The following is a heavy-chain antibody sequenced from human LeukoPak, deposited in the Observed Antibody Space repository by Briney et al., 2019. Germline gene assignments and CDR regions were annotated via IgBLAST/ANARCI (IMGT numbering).Heavy chain of an antibody. J-gene: IGHJ5*02. CDR2: ISHDGANK. CDR3: ARDAPTQTGTNSPPWFGP. Sequence: GGSLRLSCAASHFVFNIYAMQWVRQAPGKELEWVAVISHDGANKYYADSVKGRFTVSRDNSKNTLYLQMGSLRAEDMAVYYCARDAPTQTGTNSPPWFGPWGQRTLVTVSS. CDR1: HFVFNIYA. V-gene: IGHV3-30*14. D-gene: IGHD1-7*01.